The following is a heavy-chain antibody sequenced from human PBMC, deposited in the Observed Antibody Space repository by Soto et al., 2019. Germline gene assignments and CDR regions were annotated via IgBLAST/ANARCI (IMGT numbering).Heavy chain of an antibody. Sequence: EVQLLESGGGLVQPGGSLRLSCAASGFTFTTYAMNWVRQAPGKGLEWVSAISGSGGSTYYADSVKGRFTISRDNSKNTLYLQMNGLRAEDTAVYYCAKEALGGATSDYWGQGTLVTVSS. CDR3: AKEALGGATSDY. D-gene: IGHD1-26*01. V-gene: IGHV3-23*01. CDR1: GFTFTTYA. J-gene: IGHJ4*02. CDR2: ISGSGGST.